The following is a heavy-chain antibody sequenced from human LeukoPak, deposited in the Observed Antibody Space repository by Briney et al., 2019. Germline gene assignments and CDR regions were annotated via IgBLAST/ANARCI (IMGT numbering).Heavy chain of an antibody. J-gene: IGHJ4*02. CDR1: GFTFSSYG. Sequence: PGRSLRLSCAASGFTFSSYGIHWVRQAPGKGLEWVAVISNDGSDKSYADSVKGRFTLSRDNSKNTLYLQMNSLRAEDTAVYFCAKGTVIVCYYFDSWGQGTLATVSS. CDR3: AKGTVIVCYYFDS. D-gene: IGHD3-22*01. CDR2: ISNDGSDK. V-gene: IGHV3-30*18.